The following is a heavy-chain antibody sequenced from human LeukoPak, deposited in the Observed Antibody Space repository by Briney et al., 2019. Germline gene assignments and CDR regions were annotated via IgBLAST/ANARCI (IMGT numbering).Heavy chain of an antibody. D-gene: IGHD6-6*01. Sequence: PGGSLRLSCAAPGFTFGNYWMSWVRQAPGKGLEWVANIKQDGSDKYHVDSVTGRFTISRDNAKNSLYLEMNSLRAEDTAVYYCARWATSFDLWGQGALVTVSS. V-gene: IGHV3-7*01. CDR1: GFTFGNYW. CDR2: IKQDGSDK. J-gene: IGHJ4*02. CDR3: ARWATSFDL.